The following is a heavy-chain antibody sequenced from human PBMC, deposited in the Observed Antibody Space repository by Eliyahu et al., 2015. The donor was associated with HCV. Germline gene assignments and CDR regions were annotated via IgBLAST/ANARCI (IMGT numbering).Heavy chain of an antibody. J-gene: IGHJ4*02. V-gene: IGHV3-23*04. CDR2: ISGGSDAT. CDR1: GFTFSSYA. D-gene: IGHD3-22*01. Sequence: XVQLVESGGGLAQPGGSLXLSCAASGFTFSSYAISWVRQASGKGLEWVSAISGGSDATYYADSVKGRFTISRDNSKNTVHLQMKSLRVEDTAVYYCAVYDTSGSLLGYWGQGTLVTVSS. CDR3: AVYDTSGSLLGY.